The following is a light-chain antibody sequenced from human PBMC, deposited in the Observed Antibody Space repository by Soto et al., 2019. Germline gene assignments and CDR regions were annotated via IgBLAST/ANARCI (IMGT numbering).Light chain of an antibody. CDR1: QSVSSSY. Sequence: EIVLTQSPGTLSLSPGERATLSCRASQSVSSSYLAWYQQKPGQAPRLLIYGASSRATSIPDRFSGSGSGTDLTLTISRLEPEAFAVYYCQQYGSSPVTFGPGTKVDIK. CDR3: QQYGSSPVT. J-gene: IGKJ3*01. V-gene: IGKV3-20*01. CDR2: GAS.